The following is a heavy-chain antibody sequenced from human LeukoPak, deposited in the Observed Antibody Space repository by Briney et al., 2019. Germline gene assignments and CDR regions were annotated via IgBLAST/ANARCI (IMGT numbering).Heavy chain of an antibody. CDR3: ASFSGSHDY. CDR2: ISGSGGST. V-gene: IGHV3-23*01. CDR1: GFTFSSYA. D-gene: IGHD1-26*01. Sequence: QPGGSLRLSCAASGFTFSSYAMSWVRQAPGKGLEWVSAISGSGGSTYYADSVKVRFTISRDNSENTLYLQMNSLRAEDTAVYYCASFSGSHDYWGQGTLVTVSS. J-gene: IGHJ4*02.